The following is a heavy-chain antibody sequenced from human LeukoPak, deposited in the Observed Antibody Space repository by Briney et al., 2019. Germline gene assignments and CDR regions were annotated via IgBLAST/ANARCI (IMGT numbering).Heavy chain of an antibody. V-gene: IGHV3-23*01. J-gene: IGHJ4*02. Sequence: PSETLSLTCTVSGGSISSYYWSWVRQAPGKGLEWVSAISGSGGSTYYADSVKGRFTISRDNSKNTLYLQMNSLRAEDTAVYYCAKPGSSSWSGFDYWGQGTLVTVSS. CDR2: ISGSGGST. CDR1: GGSISSYY. CDR3: AKPGSSSWSGFDY. D-gene: IGHD6-13*01.